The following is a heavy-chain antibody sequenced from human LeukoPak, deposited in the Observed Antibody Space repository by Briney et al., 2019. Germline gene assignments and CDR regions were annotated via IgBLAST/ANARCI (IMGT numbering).Heavy chain of an antibody. D-gene: IGHD5-18*01. J-gene: IGHJ6*02. Sequence: PAGGSLRLSCAASGFTFSSYWMSWARQAPRKGLEWVANIKQDGSEKYYVESVKGRFTISRDNAKNSLYLQMNSLRAEDTAVYYCARDLIGRRDTAMVGEYYYYGMDVWGQGTTVTVSS. CDR1: GFTFSSYW. CDR3: ARDLIGRRDTAMVGEYYYYGMDV. CDR2: IKQDGSEK. V-gene: IGHV3-7*05.